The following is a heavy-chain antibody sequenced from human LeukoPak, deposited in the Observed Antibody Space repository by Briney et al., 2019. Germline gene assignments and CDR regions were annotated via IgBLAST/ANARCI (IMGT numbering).Heavy chain of an antibody. CDR3: ARGRPRVDYFDY. Sequence: SETLSLTCAVCGGSFSGYYWSWIRQPPGKGLEWIGEINHSGSTNYNPSLKSRVTISVDTSKNQFSLKLSSVTAADTAVYYCARGRPRVDYFDYWGQGTLVTVSS. V-gene: IGHV4-34*01. J-gene: IGHJ4*02. CDR1: GGSFSGYY. CDR2: INHSGST. D-gene: IGHD3-3*01.